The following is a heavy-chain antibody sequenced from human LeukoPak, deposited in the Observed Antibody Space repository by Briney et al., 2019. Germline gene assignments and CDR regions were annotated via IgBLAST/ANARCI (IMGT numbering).Heavy chain of an antibody. D-gene: IGHD5-24*01. Sequence: GGSLRLSCAASGFTFSSHLMHWVRQAPGKGLVWVSRISSDGTYTNYADSVRGRFTISRDNAKNTLYLQMNSLRAEDTAIYYCTRVGYIDEGIDYWGQGTLVTVSS. V-gene: IGHV3-74*01. CDR1: GFTFSSHL. CDR3: TRVGYIDEGIDY. J-gene: IGHJ4*02. CDR2: ISSDGTYT.